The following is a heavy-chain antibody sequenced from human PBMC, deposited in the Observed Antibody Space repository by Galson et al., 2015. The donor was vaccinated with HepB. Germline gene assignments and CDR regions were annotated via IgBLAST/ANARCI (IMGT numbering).Heavy chain of an antibody. CDR3: ARVVVSGSYLFDY. J-gene: IGHJ4*02. D-gene: IGHD1-26*01. CDR1: GGSISGGGYY. CDR2: IYYSGST. Sequence: TLSLTCTVSGGSISGGGYYWGWIRQHPGKGLEWIGYIYYSGSTSYNPSLKSRVTISVDTSKNQFSLKLSSVTAADTAVYYCARVVVSGSYLFDYWGQGTLVTVSS. V-gene: IGHV4-31*03.